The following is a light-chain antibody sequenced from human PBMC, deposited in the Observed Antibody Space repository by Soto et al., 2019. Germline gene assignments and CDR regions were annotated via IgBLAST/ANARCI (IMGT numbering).Light chain of an antibody. CDR2: DVS. CDR1: SSDVGSYNR. V-gene: IGLV2-18*02. J-gene: IGLJ1*01. CDR3: SSYTSSSTYV. Sequence: QSALTQPPSVSGSPGQSVAISCTGTSSDVGSYNRVSWYQQSPGTAPKLMIYDVSNRPSGVPDRFSGSKSGNTASLTISGLQAEDEAEYYCSSYTSSSTYVFGTGTKLTVL.